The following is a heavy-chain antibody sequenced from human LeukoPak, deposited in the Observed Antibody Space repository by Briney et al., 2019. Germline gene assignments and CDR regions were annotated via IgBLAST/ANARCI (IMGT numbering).Heavy chain of an antibody. D-gene: IGHD5-12*01. CDR2: IGISSGNT. V-gene: IGHV3-48*01. Sequence: GGSLRLSCAASGFNFVDYSMNWVRQAPGKGLEWISYIGISSGNTKYADSVKGRFTISRDKARNSLYLQMNSLRVEDTAVYYCAKDHRYAFDNWGHGTLVTVSS. CDR3: AKDHRYAFDN. J-gene: IGHJ4*01. CDR1: GFNFVDYS.